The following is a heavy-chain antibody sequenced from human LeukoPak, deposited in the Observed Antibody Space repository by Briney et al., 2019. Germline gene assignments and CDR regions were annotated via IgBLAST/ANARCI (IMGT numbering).Heavy chain of an antibody. J-gene: IGHJ4*02. V-gene: IGHV4-30-2*01. CDR1: GGSISSGGYS. CDR3: ARDRYGDHTYFDY. D-gene: IGHD4-17*01. Sequence: PSQTLSLTCTVSGGSISSGGYSWSWIRQPPGKGLEWIGYIYHSGSTYYNPSLKSRVTISVDRSKNQFSLKLSSVTAADTAVYYCARDRYGDHTYFDYWGQGTLVTVSS. CDR2: IYHSGST.